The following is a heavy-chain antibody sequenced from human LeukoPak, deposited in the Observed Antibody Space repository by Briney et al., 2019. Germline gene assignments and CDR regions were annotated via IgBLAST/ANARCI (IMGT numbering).Heavy chain of an antibody. D-gene: IGHD2-2*01. CDR2: INHSGST. CDR3: ARGPTDIVVVPAAMNYGMDV. J-gene: IGHJ6*02. V-gene: IGHV4-34*01. CDR1: GGSFSGYY. Sequence: SSETLSLTCAVYGGSFSGYYWSWIRQPPGKGLEWIGEINHSGSTNYNPSLKSRVTISVDTSKNQFSLKLSSVTAADTAVYYCARGPTDIVVVPAAMNYGMDVWGQGTTVTVSS.